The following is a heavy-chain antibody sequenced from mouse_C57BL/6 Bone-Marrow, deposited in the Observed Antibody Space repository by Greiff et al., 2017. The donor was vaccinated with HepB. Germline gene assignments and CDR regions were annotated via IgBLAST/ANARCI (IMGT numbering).Heavy chain of an antibody. J-gene: IGHJ4*01. V-gene: IGHV10-3*01. CDR1: GFTFNTYA. CDR3: VRDEGNLLLRDMDY. Sequence: DVQLVESGGGLVQPKGSLKLSCAASGFTFNTYAMHWVRQAPGKGLEWVARIRSKSSNYATYYADSVKDRFTISRDDSQSMLYLQMNNLKTEDTAMYYCVRDEGNLLLRDMDYWGQGTSVTVSS. CDR2: IRSKSSNYAT. D-gene: IGHD1-1*01.